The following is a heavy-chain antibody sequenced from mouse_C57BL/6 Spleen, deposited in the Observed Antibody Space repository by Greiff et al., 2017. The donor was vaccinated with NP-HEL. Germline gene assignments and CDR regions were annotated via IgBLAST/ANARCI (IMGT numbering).Heavy chain of an antibody. J-gene: IGHJ2*01. CDR2: IDPETGGT. CDR3: TRGDYGNPYYFDY. D-gene: IGHD2-1*01. CDR1: GYTFTDYE. V-gene: IGHV1-15*01. Sequence: VQLQQSGAELVRPGASVTLSCKASGYTFTDYEMHWVKQTPVHGLEWIGAIDPETGGTAYNQKFKGKAILTADKSSSTAYMELRSLTSEDSAVYHCTRGDYGNPYYFDYWGQGTTLTVSS.